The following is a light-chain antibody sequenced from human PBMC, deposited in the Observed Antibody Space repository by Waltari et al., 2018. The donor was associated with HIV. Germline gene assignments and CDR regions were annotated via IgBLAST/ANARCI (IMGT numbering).Light chain of an antibody. V-gene: IGLV3-21*02. Sequence: SYVLTHPPSVPVAPGQTARITCGGHDIGSQSVQWDPPKPGQAPVLVVYDDRDRPSGIPERFAGSNFGSTATLTISRVEAGDEADYYCQVWHRDSEHYVFGTGTKVTVL. J-gene: IGLJ1*01. CDR3: QVWHRDSEHYV. CDR1: DIGSQS. CDR2: DDR.